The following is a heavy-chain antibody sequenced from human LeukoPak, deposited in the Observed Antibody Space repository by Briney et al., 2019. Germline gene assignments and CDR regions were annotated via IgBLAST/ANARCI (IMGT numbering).Heavy chain of an antibody. D-gene: IGHD2-21*02. J-gene: IGHJ4*02. CDR3: ARDGGGPYCGGDCYSWYYFDY. CDR2: INPNSGGT. Sequence: ASVKVSCKASGYTFTSYGISWVRQAPGQGLEWMGWINPNSGGTNYAQKFQGRVTMTRDTSISTAYMELSRLRSDDTAVYYCARDGGGPYCGGDCYSWYYFDYWGQGTLVTVSS. CDR1: GYTFTSYG. V-gene: IGHV1-2*02.